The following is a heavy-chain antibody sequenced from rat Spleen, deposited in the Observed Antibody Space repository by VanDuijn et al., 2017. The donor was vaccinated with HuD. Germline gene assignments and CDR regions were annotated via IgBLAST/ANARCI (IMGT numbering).Heavy chain of an antibody. CDR2: INYDGSIT. J-gene: IGHJ2*01. D-gene: IGHD1-1*01. CDR3: ARVITTVVTDYFDC. Sequence: EVQLVESGGGLVQPGRSLKLSCVASGFTFNNYWMTWVRQAPTKGLEWVATINYDGSITYHRDSVKGRFTISRDNAKNTLYLQMDSLRSEDTATYYCARVITTVVTDYFDCWGQGVIVTVSS. V-gene: IGHV5-29*01. CDR1: GFTFNNYW.